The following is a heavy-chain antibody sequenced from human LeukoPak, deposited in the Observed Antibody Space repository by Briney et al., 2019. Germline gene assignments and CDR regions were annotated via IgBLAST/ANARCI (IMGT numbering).Heavy chain of an antibody. Sequence: GGSLRLSCAASGFTFSSYSMNWVRQAPGKGLEWVSYITSSSGTIYYADSVKGRFTISRDNSKNTVYLQMNSLRAEDTALYYCARDISGSANYYFDYWGQGTLVTVSS. J-gene: IGHJ4*02. CDR3: ARDISGSANYYFDY. V-gene: IGHV3-48*01. CDR1: GFTFSSYS. D-gene: IGHD3-10*01. CDR2: ITSSSGTI.